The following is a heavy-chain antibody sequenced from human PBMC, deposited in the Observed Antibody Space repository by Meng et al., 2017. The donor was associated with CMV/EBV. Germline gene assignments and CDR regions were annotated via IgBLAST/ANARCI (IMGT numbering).Heavy chain of an antibody. CDR1: GFTFSSYS. V-gene: IGHV3-21*01. J-gene: IGHJ4*02. CDR3: ARVAARRKYYFDY. D-gene: IGHD6-6*01. Sequence: GESLKISCAASGFTFSSYSMNWVRQAPGKGREWVSSISSSSSYIYYADSVKGRFTISRDNAKNSLYLQMNSLRAEDTAVYYCARVAARRKYYFDYWGQGTLVTVSS. CDR2: ISSSSSYI.